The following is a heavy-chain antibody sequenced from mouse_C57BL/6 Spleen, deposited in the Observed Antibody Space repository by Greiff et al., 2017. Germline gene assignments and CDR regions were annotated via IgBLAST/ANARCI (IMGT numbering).Heavy chain of an antibody. CDR2: SRNKANDYTT. CDR3: ARDDPFSTTVVATDAMDY. CDR1: GFTFSDFY. D-gene: IGHD1-1*01. J-gene: IGHJ4*01. Sequence: EVQVVESGGGLVQSGRSLRLSCATSGFTFSDFYMEWVRQAPGKGLEWIAASRNKANDYTTEYSASVKGRFIVSRDTSQSILYLQMNALRAEDTAIYYCARDDPFSTTVVATDAMDYWGQGTSVTVSS. V-gene: IGHV7-1*01.